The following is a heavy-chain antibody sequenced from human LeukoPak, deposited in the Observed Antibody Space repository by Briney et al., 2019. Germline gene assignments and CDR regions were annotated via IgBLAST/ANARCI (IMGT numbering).Heavy chain of an antibody. CDR1: GGSISSDDYC. J-gene: IGHJ3*02. CDR2: IYYSGST. Sequence: SETLSLTCSVSGGSISSDDYCWNWIRQHPGRGLEWIGYIYYSGSTYYNPSLKSRVALSVDTSKNQFSLKLSSLTAADTAVYYCAKSREEIRGLDAFDIWGQGTMVTVSS. CDR3: AKSREEIRGLDAFDI. V-gene: IGHV4-31*03. D-gene: IGHD5-24*01.